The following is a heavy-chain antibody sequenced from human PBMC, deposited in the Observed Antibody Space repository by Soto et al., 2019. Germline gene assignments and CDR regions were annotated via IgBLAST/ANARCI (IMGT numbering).Heavy chain of an antibody. CDR3: ARNDRDCSGGSCYSIDAFDI. D-gene: IGHD2-15*01. Sequence: GASVKVSCKASGYTFTSYDINWVRQATGQGLEWMGWMNPNSGNTGYAQKFQGRVTMTRNTSISTAYMELSSLRSEDTAVYYCARNDRDCSGGSCYSIDAFDIWGQGTMVTVSS. V-gene: IGHV1-8*01. CDR1: GYTFTSYD. J-gene: IGHJ3*02. CDR2: MNPNSGNT.